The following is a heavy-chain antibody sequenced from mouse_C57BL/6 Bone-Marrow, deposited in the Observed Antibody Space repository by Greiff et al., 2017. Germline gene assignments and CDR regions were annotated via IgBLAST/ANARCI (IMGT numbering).Heavy chain of an antibody. V-gene: IGHV2-9-1*01. CDR3: ARNSGGNEIYYAMDY. CDR2: IWTGGGT. J-gene: IGHJ4*01. D-gene: IGHD2-1*01. Sequence: VQLQQSGPGLVAPSQSLSITCTVSGFSLTSYAISWVRQPPGKGLEWLGVIWTGGGTNYTSALKSRLSLSKYNSKSQVFLKMNNLQTNDTARYYCARNSGGNEIYYAMDYWGQGTSVTGSS. CDR1: GFSLTSYA.